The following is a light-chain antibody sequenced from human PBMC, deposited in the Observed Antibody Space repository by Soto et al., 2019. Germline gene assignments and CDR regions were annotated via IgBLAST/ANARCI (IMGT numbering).Light chain of an antibody. V-gene: IGKV3D-15*01. CDR1: QSVSSN. J-gene: IGKJ3*01. CDR2: GAS. Sequence: EIVMTQSPATLSVSPGERATLSCRASQSVSSNLAWYQQKPGQAPRLLIYGASTRATGIPARFSGSGSGTEFPLTLSSRQSEDFAVYYCQQYNNWRFTFGPGTKADIK. CDR3: QQYNNWRFT.